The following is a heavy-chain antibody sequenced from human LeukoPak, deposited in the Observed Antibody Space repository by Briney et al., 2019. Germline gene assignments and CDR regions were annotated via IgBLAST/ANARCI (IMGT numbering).Heavy chain of an antibody. J-gene: IGHJ4*02. V-gene: IGHV1-2*02. D-gene: IGHD5-12*01. CDR2: INPNTGGT. CDR3: ARDIVTTITGEY. Sequence: GASVKVSCKTSGYIFTGYYIHWVRQAPGQGLEWMGWINPNTGGTNYGQNFQGRVTITGDTSISTAYMELSRLTSDDTAVYYCARDIVTTITGEYWGQGTLVTVSP. CDR1: GYIFTGYY.